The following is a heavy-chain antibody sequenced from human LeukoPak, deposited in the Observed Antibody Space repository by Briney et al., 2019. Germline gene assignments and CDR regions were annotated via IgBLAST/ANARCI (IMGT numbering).Heavy chain of an antibody. D-gene: IGHD4-17*01. CDR2: IYYSGST. J-gene: IGHJ4*02. CDR1: GGSISSYY. CDR3: ARHVYGEYGPGDY. Sequence: SETLSLTCTVSGGSISSYYWSWIRQPPGKGLEWIGYIYYSGSTNYNPSLKSRVTIPVDTSKNQFSLKLSSVTAADTAVYYCARHVYGEYGPGDYWGQGILVTVSS. V-gene: IGHV4-59*08.